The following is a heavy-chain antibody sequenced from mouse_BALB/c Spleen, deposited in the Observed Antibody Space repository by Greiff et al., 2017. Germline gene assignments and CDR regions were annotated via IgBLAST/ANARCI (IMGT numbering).Heavy chain of an antibody. D-gene: IGHD1-1*01. Sequence: VQLQQSGPGLVKPSQSLSLTCTVTGYSITSDYAWNWIRQFPGNKLEWMGYISYSGSTSYNPSLKSRISITRDTSKNQFFLQLNSVTTEDTATYYCARKPYYGSSYAMDYWGQGTSVTVSS. CDR2: ISYSGST. CDR1: GYSITSDYA. V-gene: IGHV3-2*02. CDR3: ARKPYYGSSYAMDY. J-gene: IGHJ4*01.